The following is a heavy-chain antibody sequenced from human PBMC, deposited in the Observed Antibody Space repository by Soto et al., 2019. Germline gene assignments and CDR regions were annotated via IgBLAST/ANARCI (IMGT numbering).Heavy chain of an antibody. V-gene: IGHV1-18*04. CDR3: ARDSGEGITMIVVVIEAFDI. CDR2: ISAYNGNT. J-gene: IGHJ3*02. CDR1: GYTFTSYG. Sequence: GASVKVSCKASGYTFTSYGISWVRQAPGQGLEWMGWISAYNGNTNYAQKLQGRVTMTTDTSTSTAYMELRSLRSDDTAVYYCARDSGEGITMIVVVIEAFDIWGQGTMVTVSS. D-gene: IGHD3-22*01.